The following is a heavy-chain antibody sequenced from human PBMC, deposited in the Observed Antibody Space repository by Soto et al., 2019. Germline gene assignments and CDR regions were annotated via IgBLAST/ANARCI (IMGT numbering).Heavy chain of an antibody. CDR2: MDPKSGYT. CDR1: GYTFTSYD. V-gene: IGHV1-8*01. J-gene: IGHJ4*02. CDR3: ARGRGWRDN. Sequence: QVQLVQSGAEVKKPGASVKVSCKASGYTFTSYDINWVRQAAGHGLEWMGWMDPKSGYTDYAQKFQGRVTMTRNTSISTAYMELSRLRSEDTAVYYCARGRGWRDNWGQGTLVTVSS. D-gene: IGHD6-19*01.